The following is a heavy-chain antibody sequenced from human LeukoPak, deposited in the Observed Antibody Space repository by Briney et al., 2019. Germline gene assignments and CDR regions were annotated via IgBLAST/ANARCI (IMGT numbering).Heavy chain of an antibody. D-gene: IGHD6-19*01. J-gene: IGHJ4*02. V-gene: IGHV4-39*01. Sequence: PSETLSLTCTVSGGSISSYYWSWIRQPPGKGLEWIGSIYYSGSTYYNPSLKSRVTISVDTSKNQFSLKLSSVTAADTAVYYCARHGSGIAVAEGVWVYWGQGTLVTVSS. CDR3: ARHGSGIAVAEGVWVY. CDR1: GGSISSYY. CDR2: IYYSGST.